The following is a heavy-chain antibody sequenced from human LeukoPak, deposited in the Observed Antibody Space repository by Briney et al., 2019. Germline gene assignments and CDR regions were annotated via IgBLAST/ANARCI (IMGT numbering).Heavy chain of an antibody. Sequence: SETLSLTCTVSGGSINSYYWSWIRQPPGKGLEWIGYIYYSGSTNYNPSLKSRVTISIDTSKNQFSLKLSSVTAADTAVYYCARTTEGGYTYDYFYYYYMDVWGKGTTVTISS. CDR2: IYYSGST. V-gene: IGHV4-59*01. J-gene: IGHJ6*03. CDR3: ARTTEGGYTYDYFYYYYMDV. D-gene: IGHD5-18*01. CDR1: GGSINSYY.